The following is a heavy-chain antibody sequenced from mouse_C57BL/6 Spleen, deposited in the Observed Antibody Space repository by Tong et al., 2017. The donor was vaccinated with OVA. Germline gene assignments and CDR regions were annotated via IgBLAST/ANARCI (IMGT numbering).Heavy chain of an antibody. D-gene: IGHD1-1*01. CDR2: LDPYTGGT. Sequence: FPVLKTKPLLADAGCFANASCNLTNNSFTGYNMNWVKQSNGQSLEWIGYLDPYTGGTSYHQKFKDKATLTADKSNNTDYMKRSSRTSEDSEVYLCARANSTTTWNLDYRG. J-gene: IGHJ2*01. V-gene: IGHV1S135*01. CDR1: NNSFTGYN. CDR3: ARANSTTTWNLDY.